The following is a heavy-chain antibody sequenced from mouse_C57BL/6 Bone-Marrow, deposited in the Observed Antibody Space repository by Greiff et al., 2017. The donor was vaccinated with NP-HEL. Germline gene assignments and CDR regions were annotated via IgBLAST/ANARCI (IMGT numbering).Heavy chain of an antibody. CDR1: GFNIKDDY. D-gene: IGHD1-1*01. CDR3: TTYYYGMGAMDY. V-gene: IGHV14-4*01. CDR2: IDPENGDT. Sequence: EVKLQESGAELVRPGASVKLSCTASGFNIKDDYMHWVKQRPEQGLEWIGWIDPENGDTEYASKFQGKATITADTSSNTAYLQLSSLTSEDTAVYYCTTYYYGMGAMDYWGQGTSVTVSS. J-gene: IGHJ4*01.